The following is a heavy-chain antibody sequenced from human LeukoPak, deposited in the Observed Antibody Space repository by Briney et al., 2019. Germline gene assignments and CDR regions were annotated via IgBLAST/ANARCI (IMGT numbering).Heavy chain of an antibody. V-gene: IGHV4-39*01. CDR2: LFHSGNT. CDR1: GDSISNGFYY. CDR3: ARTRHITVAGHFDY. J-gene: IGHJ4*02. D-gene: IGHD6-19*01. Sequence: PSGTLSLTCTVSGDSISNGFYYWAWIRQPPEKGLEWIGSLFHSGNTYYNPSLQSRVSISVDTSKNQFSLKLTSVTAADTAVYYCARTRHITVAGHFDYWGRGTPVTVSS.